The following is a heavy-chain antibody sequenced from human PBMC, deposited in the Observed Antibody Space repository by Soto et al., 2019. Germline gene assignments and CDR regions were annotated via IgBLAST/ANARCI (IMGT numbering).Heavy chain of an antibody. CDR1: GGTFSSYA. D-gene: IGHD1-7*01. V-gene: IGHV1-69*13. CDR3: ASITGTTDWFDP. J-gene: IGHJ5*02. CDR2: IIPIFGTA. Sequence: GASVKVSCKASGGTFSSYAISWVRQAPGQGLEWMGGIIPIFGTANYAQKFQGRVTITADESTSTAYMELSSLRSEDTAVYYCASITGTTDWFDPWGQGTLVTVSS.